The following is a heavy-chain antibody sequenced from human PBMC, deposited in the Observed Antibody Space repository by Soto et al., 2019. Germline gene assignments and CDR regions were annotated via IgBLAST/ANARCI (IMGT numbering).Heavy chain of an antibody. CDR3: ARGWKGPDYGDYANPTSFDP. J-gene: IGHJ5*02. CDR2: INHSGST. D-gene: IGHD4-17*01. V-gene: IGHV4-34*01. CDR1: GGSFSGYY. Sequence: SETLSLTCAVYGGSFSGYYWSWIRQPPGKGLEWIGEINHSGSTNYNPSLRSRVTISVDTSKNQFSLKLGSVTAADTAVYYCARGWKGPDYGDYANPTSFDPWGQGTLVTVSS.